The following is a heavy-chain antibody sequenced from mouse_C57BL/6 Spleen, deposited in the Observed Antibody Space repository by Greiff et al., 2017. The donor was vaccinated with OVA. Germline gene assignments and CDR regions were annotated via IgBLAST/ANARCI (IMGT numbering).Heavy chain of an antibody. D-gene: IGHD4-1*01. CDR3: ARLETWTGKRFAY. CDR1: GYTFTSYW. V-gene: IGHV1-61*01. J-gene: IGHJ3*01. Sequence: VQLQQPGAELVRPGSSVKLSCKASGYTFTSYWMDWVKQRPGPGLEWIGNIYPSDSETHYNQKFKDKATLTVDKSSSTAYMQLSSLTSEDSAVYYGARLETWTGKRFAYWGQGTLVTVSA. CDR2: IYPSDSET.